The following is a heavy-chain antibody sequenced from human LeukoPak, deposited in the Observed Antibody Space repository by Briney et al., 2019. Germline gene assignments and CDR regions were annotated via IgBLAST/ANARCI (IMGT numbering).Heavy chain of an antibody. CDR2: IRYDGSNK. Sequence: GGSLRLSCAASGFTFSSYGMHWVRQAPGKGLEWVAFIRYDGSNKYYADSMKGRFTISRDNSKNTLYLQMNSLRAEDTAVYYCAKDLPIVVVPAAIPGNAFDIWGQGTMVTVSS. D-gene: IGHD2-2*02. CDR3: AKDLPIVVVPAAIPGNAFDI. CDR1: GFTFSSYG. V-gene: IGHV3-30*02. J-gene: IGHJ3*02.